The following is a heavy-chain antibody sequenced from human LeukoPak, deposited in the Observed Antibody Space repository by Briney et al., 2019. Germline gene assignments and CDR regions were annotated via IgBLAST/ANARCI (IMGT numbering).Heavy chain of an antibody. CDR3: ARDGGSFDY. CDR2: MSYDGRNK. J-gene: IGHJ4*02. V-gene: IGHV3-30*04. Sequence: GGSLSLSCAASGFTFSNYAMHWVRQAPGKGLEWVAVMSYDGRNKYYADSVKGRFTISRDNSKNTLDLHMNSLRTEDTALYYCARDGGSFDYWGQGAPVTVSS. CDR1: GFTFSNYA. D-gene: IGHD2-15*01.